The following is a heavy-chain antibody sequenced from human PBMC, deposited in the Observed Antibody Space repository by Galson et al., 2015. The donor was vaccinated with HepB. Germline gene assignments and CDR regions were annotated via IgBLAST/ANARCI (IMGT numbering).Heavy chain of an antibody. CDR3: AKDALKVIAAAGYYGDY. CDR2: IRYDGSNK. V-gene: IGHV3-30*02. J-gene: IGHJ4*02. Sequence: SLRLSCAASGFTFSSYGMHWVRQAPGKGLEWVAFIRYDGSNKYYADSVKGRFTISRDNSKNTLYLQMNSLRAEDTAVYYCAKDALKVIAAAGYYGDYWGQGTLVTVSS. D-gene: IGHD6-13*01. CDR1: GFTFSSYG.